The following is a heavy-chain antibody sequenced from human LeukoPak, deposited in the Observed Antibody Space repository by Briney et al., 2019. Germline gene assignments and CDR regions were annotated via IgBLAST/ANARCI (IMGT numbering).Heavy chain of an antibody. CDR3: AKRKSHLVGALGY. CDR2: ISGSGGST. D-gene: IGHD1-26*01. J-gene: IGHJ4*02. V-gene: IGHV3-23*01. CDR1: GFTFSSYA. Sequence: SGGSLRLSCAASGFTFSSYAMSWVRQAPGKGLEWVSAISGSGGSTYYADSVKGRFTISRDNSKNTLYLQMNSLRAEDTAVYYCAKRKSHLVGALGYWGQGTLVTVSS.